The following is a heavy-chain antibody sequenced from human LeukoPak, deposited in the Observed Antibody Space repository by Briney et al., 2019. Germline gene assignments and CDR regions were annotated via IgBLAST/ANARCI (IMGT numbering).Heavy chain of an antibody. CDR1: GGSISSSNW. D-gene: IGHD3-22*01. CDR3: AGGLYDSSGYYLNY. V-gene: IGHV4-4*02. CDR2: IYHSGST. J-gene: IGHJ4*02. Sequence: SETLSLTCAVSGGSISSSNWWSWVRQPPGKGLGWIGEIYHSGSTNYNPSLKSRVTISVDKSKNQFSLKLSSVTAADTAVYYCAGGLYDSSGYYLNYWGQGTLVTVSS.